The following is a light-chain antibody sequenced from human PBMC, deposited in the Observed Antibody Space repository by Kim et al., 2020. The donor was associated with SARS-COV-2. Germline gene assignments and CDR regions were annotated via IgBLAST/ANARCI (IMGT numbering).Light chain of an antibody. Sequence: VTISCKGRSSNIGAGYDVHWYQQPPGTAPKLLIYGNSNRPSGVPDRFSGSKSGTSASLAITGLQAEDEADYYCQSYDSSLSGSVVFGGGTKVTVL. V-gene: IGLV1-40*01. CDR2: GNS. CDR3: QSYDSSLSGSVV. CDR1: SSNIGAGYD. J-gene: IGLJ2*01.